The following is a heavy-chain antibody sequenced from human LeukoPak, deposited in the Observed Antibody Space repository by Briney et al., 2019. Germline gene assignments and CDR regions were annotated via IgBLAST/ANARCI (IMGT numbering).Heavy chain of an antibody. Sequence: ASVKVSCKASGYTFTSYGISWVRQAPGQGLEWMGWISTYNGNTNYAQKLQGRVTMTTDTSTSTAYMELRSLRSDDTAVYYCARDQGGYCSSTSCHHFDYWGQGTLVTVSS. D-gene: IGHD2-2*01. J-gene: IGHJ4*02. V-gene: IGHV1-18*01. CDR1: GYTFTSYG. CDR3: ARDQGGYCSSTSCHHFDY. CDR2: ISTYNGNT.